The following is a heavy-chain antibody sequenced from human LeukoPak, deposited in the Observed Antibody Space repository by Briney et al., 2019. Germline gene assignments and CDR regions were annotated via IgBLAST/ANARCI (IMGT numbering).Heavy chain of an antibody. V-gene: IGHV6-1*01. D-gene: IGHD1-26*01. Sequence: SQTLSLTCAISGDSVSSNSAAWNWIRQSPSGGLEWLGRTYYRSKWYTDYAVSVGSRVIINPDTPNNQFFLQLNFVTPEDTAVYYCARDESGSRLDYWGQGTLVTVSS. CDR3: ARDESGSRLDY. CDR1: GDSVSSNSAA. J-gene: IGHJ4*02. CDR2: TYYRSKWYT.